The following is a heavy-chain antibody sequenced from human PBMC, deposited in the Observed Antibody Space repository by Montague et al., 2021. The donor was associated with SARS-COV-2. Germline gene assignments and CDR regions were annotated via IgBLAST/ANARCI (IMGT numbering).Heavy chain of an antibody. CDR1: GDSMTSGSYF. CDR3: ARDRPESWRISPGLAGLFATVVHSASGMDV. CDR2: IQTTGTS. Sequence: TLSLTCTVSGDSMTSGSYFWTWIRQPAGKGLEWIGHIQTTGTSNYNPSLRGRMSMSIDTSRNQFSLELRSVTAADRGVYYCARDRPESWRISPGLAGLFATVVHSASGMDVWGQGTTVTVS. D-gene: IGHD3-16*01. V-gene: IGHV4-61*09. J-gene: IGHJ6*02.